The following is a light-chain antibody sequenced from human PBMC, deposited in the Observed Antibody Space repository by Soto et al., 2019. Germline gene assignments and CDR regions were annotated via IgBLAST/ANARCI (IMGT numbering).Light chain of an antibody. CDR3: FLSYRGGEGV. CDR1: TGAVTSGHY. J-gene: IGLJ2*01. CDR2: DTS. V-gene: IGLV7-46*01. Sequence: QAVVTQEPSLTVSPGGTVTLTCGSSTGAVTSGHYPYWFQQKPGQAPRTLIYDTSNKHSWTPARLSGSLLGGKAALTLSGAQPEYEGEYYCFLSYRGGEGVFGGGTQLTV.